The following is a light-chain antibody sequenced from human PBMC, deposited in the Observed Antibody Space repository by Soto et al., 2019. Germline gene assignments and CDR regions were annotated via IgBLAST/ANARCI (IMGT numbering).Light chain of an antibody. CDR3: QQYGSSPTWT. V-gene: IGKV3-20*01. CDR1: HSVSSNY. J-gene: IGKJ1*01. Sequence: EIVLTQSPCTLSLSQGERATLSCRASHSVSSNYLAWYQQKPGQAPRLLIYGASTRATGIPDRFSGSGSGTDFTLTISRLEPEDSAVYYCQQYGSSPTWTFGQGTKVDIK. CDR2: GAS.